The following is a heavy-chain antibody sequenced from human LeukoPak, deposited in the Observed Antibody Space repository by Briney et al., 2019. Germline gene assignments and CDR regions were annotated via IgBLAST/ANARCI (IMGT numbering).Heavy chain of an antibody. Sequence: GRSLRLPCAASGFTFDDYAMHWVRQAPGKGLEWVSGISWNSGSIGYADSVKGRFTISRDNAKNSLYLQMNSLRAEDTALYYCAKDDRDYGSYFDYWGQGTLVTVSS. CDR1: GFTFDDYA. CDR3: AKDDRDYGSYFDY. J-gene: IGHJ4*02. CDR2: ISWNSGSI. V-gene: IGHV3-9*01. D-gene: IGHD4-17*01.